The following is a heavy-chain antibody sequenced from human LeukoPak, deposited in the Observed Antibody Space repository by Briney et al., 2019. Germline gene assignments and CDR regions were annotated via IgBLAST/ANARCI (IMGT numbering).Heavy chain of an antibody. Sequence: SETLSLTCTVSGGSISSSSYYWGWIRQPPGKGLEWIGSIYHSGSTNYNPSLKSRVTISVDKSKNQFSLKLSSVTAADTAVYYCARDANYGSGSYYNEPYYYYGMDVWGQGTTVTVSS. D-gene: IGHD3-10*01. J-gene: IGHJ6*02. V-gene: IGHV4-39*07. CDR1: GGSISSSSYY. CDR2: IYHSGST. CDR3: ARDANYGSGSYYNEPYYYYGMDV.